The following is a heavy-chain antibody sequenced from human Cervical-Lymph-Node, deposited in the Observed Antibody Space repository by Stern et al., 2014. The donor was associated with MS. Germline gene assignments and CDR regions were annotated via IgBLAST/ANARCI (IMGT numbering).Heavy chain of an antibody. D-gene: IGHD2-2*01. CDR2: IIPIFGTA. CDR3: ARVGGYCSSTSCYADY. V-gene: IGHV1-69*01. CDR1: GGTFSSYA. J-gene: IGHJ4*02. Sequence: VQLVESGAEVKKPGSSVKVSCKASGGTFSSYAISWVRQAPGQGLERMGGIIPIFGTANYAQKFQGRVTITADESTSTAYMELSSLRSEDTAVYYCARVGGYCSSTSCYADYWGQGTLVTVSS.